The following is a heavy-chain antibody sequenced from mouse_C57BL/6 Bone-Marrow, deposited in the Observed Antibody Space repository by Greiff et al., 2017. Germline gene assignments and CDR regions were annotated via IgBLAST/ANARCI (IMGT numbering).Heavy chain of an antibody. CDR1: GYTFTSSW. J-gene: IGHJ1*03. CDR3: ARPYYSNYWYFDV. CDR2: IYPGSGST. D-gene: IGHD2-5*01. V-gene: IGHV1-55*01. Sequence: QVQLQQPGAELVKPGASVKLSCKASGYTFTSSWLTWVKQRPGQGLEWIGDIYPGSGSTNYNEKFKSKATRTVDTSSSTAYMQLSSLTSEDSAVYCCARPYYSNYWYFDVWGTGTTVTVSS.